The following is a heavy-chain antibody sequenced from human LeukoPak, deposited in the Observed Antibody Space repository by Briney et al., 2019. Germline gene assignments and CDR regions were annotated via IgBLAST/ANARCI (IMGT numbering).Heavy chain of an antibody. D-gene: IGHD3-10*01. Sequence: PSQTLSLTCTVSGGSISSGSYYWSWIRQPAGQGLEWIGRIYTSGSTNYNPSLKSRVTISVDTSKNQFSLKLSSVTAADTAVYYCAREGYYGSGSYYIDYWGQGTLVTVSS. CDR2: IYTSGST. J-gene: IGHJ4*02. V-gene: IGHV4-61*02. CDR3: AREGYYGSGSYYIDY. CDR1: GGSISSGSYY.